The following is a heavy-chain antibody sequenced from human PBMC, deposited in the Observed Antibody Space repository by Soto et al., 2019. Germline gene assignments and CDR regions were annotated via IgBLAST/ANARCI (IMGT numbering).Heavy chain of an antibody. J-gene: IGHJ5*02. CDR3: ARDISSSSWRNWFDP. CDR2: INTDTGNP. CDR1: GYTFTSYA. V-gene: IGHV7-4-1*01. D-gene: IGHD6-13*01. Sequence: ASVKVSCKASGYTFTSYAMNWVRQAPGQGLEWMGWINTDTGNPTYAQGFTGRFVFSLDTSVSTAYLQICSLKAEDTAVYYCARDISSSSWRNWFDPWGQGTLVTAPQ.